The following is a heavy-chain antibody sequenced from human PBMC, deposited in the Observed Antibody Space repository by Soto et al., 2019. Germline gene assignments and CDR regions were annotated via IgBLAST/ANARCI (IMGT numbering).Heavy chain of an antibody. J-gene: IGHJ6*02. D-gene: IGHD6-13*01. CDR3: ERGAGDLYYYYYGMDV. V-gene: IGHV4-34*01. CDR1: GGSFSGYY. Sequence: QVQLQQWGAGLLKPSETLSLTCAVYGGSFSGYYWSWIRQPPGKGLEGIGEINHSGSTNYNPSLKSRVTITVDTSKNQFPLKLRSVTAADTAVYYGERGAGDLYYYYYGMDVWGQGTTVTVSS. CDR2: INHSGST.